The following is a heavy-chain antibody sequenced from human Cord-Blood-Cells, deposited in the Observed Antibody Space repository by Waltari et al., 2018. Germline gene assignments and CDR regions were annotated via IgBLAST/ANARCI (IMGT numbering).Heavy chain of an antibody. CDR1: GFTFSSYA. J-gene: IGHJ3*02. V-gene: IGHV3-23*01. CDR2: ISGSGGST. CDR3: AKDHIMITFGGVIADAFDI. D-gene: IGHD3-16*02. Sequence: GQLLESGGGLVQPGGSLRLSCAASGFTFSSYAMSWVRQAPGKGREWVSAISGSGGSTYYADSVKGRFTISRDNSKNTLYLQMNSLRAEDTAVYYCAKDHIMITFGGVIADAFDIWGQGTMVTVSS.